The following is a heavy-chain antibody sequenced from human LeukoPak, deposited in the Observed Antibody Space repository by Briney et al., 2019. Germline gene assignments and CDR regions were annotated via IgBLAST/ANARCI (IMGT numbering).Heavy chain of an antibody. Sequence: GGSLRLSCAASGFTFSSYSMKWVRQAPGKGLEWVSFISSSSSYIYYRDSVKGRFTISRDNARNSLYLQMNSLRAEDTAVYYCARGTMFPYYFDYWGQGTLVTVSS. CDR1: GFTFSSYS. D-gene: IGHD3-10*02. J-gene: IGHJ4*02. CDR2: ISSSSSYI. CDR3: ARGTMFPYYFDY. V-gene: IGHV3-21*01.